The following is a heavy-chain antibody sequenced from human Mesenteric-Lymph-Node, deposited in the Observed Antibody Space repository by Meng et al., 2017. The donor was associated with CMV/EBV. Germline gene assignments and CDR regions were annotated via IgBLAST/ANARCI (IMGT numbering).Heavy chain of an antibody. Sequence: GGSLRLSCAASGFAFSSYEMNWVRQTPGKGLEWVSGSPASGVATYYADSVKGRFTMSRDNSKNTLYLQMNSLRVEDTAVYFCARRGQVWGQGTLVTVSS. J-gene: IGHJ4*02. CDR1: GFAFSSYE. V-gene: IGHV3-23*01. CDR3: ARRGQV. CDR2: SPASGVAT.